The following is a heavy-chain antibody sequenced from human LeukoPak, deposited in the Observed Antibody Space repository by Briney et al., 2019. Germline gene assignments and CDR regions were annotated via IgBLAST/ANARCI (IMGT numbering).Heavy chain of an antibody. V-gene: IGHV4-59*11. CDR1: GGSISSHY. Sequence: SETLSLTCTVSGGSISSHYWSWIRQPPGKGLEWIGYIYYSGSTNYNPSLKSRVTISVDTSKSQFSLKLSSVTAADTAVYYCAGADVDYSNLLGLNFNYWGQGTLVTVSS. CDR2: IYYSGST. CDR3: AGADVDYSNLLGLNFNY. D-gene: IGHD4-11*01. J-gene: IGHJ4*02.